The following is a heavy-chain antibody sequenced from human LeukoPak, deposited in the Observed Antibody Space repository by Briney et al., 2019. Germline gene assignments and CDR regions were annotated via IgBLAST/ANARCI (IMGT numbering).Heavy chain of an antibody. CDR1: GLTFSSYD. D-gene: IGHD2-2*01. Sequence: PGGSLRLSCVVSGLTFSSYDMNWVRQAPGKGLEWISYISNSGNTIYYADSVKGRFTISRDNAKNSLYLQMNSLRAEDTAVYYCDTRPRYWGQGTLVTVSS. CDR2: ISNSGNTI. V-gene: IGHV3-48*03. CDR3: DTRPRY. J-gene: IGHJ4*02.